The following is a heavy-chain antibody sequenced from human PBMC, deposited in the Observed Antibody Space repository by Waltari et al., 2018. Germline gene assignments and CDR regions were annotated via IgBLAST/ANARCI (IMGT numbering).Heavy chain of an antibody. CDR2: MNPNIGTT. CDR3: ARGLDFRAIGDYMDV. Sequence: QVQLVQSGAEVKKPGASVKVSCKASGYTFTSTDINWVRPATGQGLEWMGWMNPNIGTTGYAQKFQGRVTITRNTSISTSYMELGSLGSEDTAVYYCARGLDFRAIGDYMDVWGKGTTVTVSS. D-gene: IGHD3-10*01. J-gene: IGHJ6*03. CDR1: GYTFTSTD. V-gene: IGHV1-8*03.